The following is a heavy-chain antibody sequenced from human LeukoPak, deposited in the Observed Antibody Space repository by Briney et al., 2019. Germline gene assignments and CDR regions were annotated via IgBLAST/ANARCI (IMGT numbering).Heavy chain of an antibody. CDR2: ISGSGGST. V-gene: IGHV3-23*01. D-gene: IGHD4-23*01. CDR1: GFTFSSYS. Sequence: GASLRLSCAASGFTFSSYSMSWVRQAPGKGLEWVSAISGSGGSTYYADSMKGRFTISRDNSKNTLYLQMKSMRAEDTAVYYCAKCLGDGGNYYFDDWGQGTLVTVSS. J-gene: IGHJ4*02. CDR3: AKCLGDGGNYYFDD.